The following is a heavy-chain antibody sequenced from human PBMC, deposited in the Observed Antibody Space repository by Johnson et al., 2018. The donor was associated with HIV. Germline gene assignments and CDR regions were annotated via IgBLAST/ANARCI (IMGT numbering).Heavy chain of an antibody. CDR3: ALNWGAEGAFDI. CDR1: GFTFSSYG. CDR2: ISYDGSNK. V-gene: IGHV3-30*03. J-gene: IGHJ3*02. D-gene: IGHD7-27*01. Sequence: QVQLVESGGGVVQPGRSLRLSCAASGFTFSSYGMHWVRQAPGKGLEWVAVISYDGSNKYYVDSVKGRFTISRDNSKNTLYLQMNSLRAEDTAVYYCALNWGAEGAFDIWGQGTMVTVSS.